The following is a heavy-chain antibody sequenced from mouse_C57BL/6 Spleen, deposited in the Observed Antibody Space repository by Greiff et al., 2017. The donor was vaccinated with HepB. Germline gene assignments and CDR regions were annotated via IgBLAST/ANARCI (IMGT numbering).Heavy chain of an antibody. CDR2: IYPRSGNT. D-gene: IGHD1-1*01. V-gene: IGHV1-81*01. Sequence: VQLQESGAELARPGASVKLSCKASGYTFTSYGISWVKQRTGQGLEWIGEIYPRSGNTYYNEKFKGKATLTADKSSSTAYMELRSLTSEDSAVYFCARRTTVVGYFDVWGTGTTVTVSS. CDR1: GYTFTSYG. CDR3: ARRTTVVGYFDV. J-gene: IGHJ1*03.